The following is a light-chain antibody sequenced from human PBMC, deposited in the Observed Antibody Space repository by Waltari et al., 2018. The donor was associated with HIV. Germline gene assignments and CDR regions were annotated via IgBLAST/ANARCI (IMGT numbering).Light chain of an antibody. CDR1: NLGDQY. CDR2: QDN. V-gene: IGLV3-1*01. Sequence: SYELIQPPSVSVSPGQTATSTCYGDNLGDQYACWNQQKPGQSPVLVDHQDNKRPSGNPEGFSGPNSGNTATLTIDVTQAVDEGDYYCQAWDTSTGVFGAGTKVSVL. J-gene: IGLJ1*01. CDR3: QAWDTSTGV.